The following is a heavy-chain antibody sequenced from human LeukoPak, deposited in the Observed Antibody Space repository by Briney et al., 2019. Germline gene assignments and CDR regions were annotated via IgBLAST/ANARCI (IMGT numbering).Heavy chain of an antibody. D-gene: IGHD3-10*01. CDR2: ISWDGDGS. V-gene: IGHV3-43*01. J-gene: IGHJ4*02. Sequence: GGSLRLSCAGSGFTFDDYTMHWDRQVPGKGLEWVSLISWDGDGSYYADSVKGRFTVSRDNSKNSLYLQMNSLRTEDTALYYCSKDMGIGEYYFDYWGQGTLVTVSS. CDR1: GFTFDDYT. CDR3: SKDMGIGEYYFDY.